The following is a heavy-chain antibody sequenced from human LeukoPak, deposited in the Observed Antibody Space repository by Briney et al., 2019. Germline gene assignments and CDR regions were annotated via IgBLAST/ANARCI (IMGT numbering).Heavy chain of an antibody. V-gene: IGHV3-11*01. Sequence: GGSLRLSCAASGFTFSDYYMSWIRQAPGKGLEWISYMSSSGSTIFYAVSVKGRFTISRDNAKNSLYLQMNSLRAEDTAVYYCARDRRGCPDYWGQGTLVTVSS. CDR1: GFTFSDYY. CDR2: MSSSGSTI. J-gene: IGHJ4*02. CDR3: ARDRRGCPDY. D-gene: IGHD6-19*01.